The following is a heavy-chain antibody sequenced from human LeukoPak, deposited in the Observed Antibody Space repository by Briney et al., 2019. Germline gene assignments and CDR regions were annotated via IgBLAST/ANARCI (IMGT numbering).Heavy chain of an antibody. D-gene: IGHD3-3*01. CDR1: GFTVSSNY. V-gene: IGHV3-53*01. Sequence: PGRSLRLSCAASGFTVSSNYMSWVRQAPGKGLEWVSVIYSGGSTYYADSVKGRFTISRDNSKNTLYLQMNSLRAEDTAVYYCARAPDFWSGYDYWGQGTLVTVSS. CDR2: IYSGGST. CDR3: ARAPDFWSGYDY. J-gene: IGHJ4*02.